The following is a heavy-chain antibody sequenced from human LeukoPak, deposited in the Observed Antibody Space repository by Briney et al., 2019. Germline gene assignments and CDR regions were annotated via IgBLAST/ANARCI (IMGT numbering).Heavy chain of an antibody. CDR2: TSAYNGNT. D-gene: IGHD3-22*01. CDR3: ARSVSGDYYDSSGYYTPHFDY. Sequence: ASVKVSCKASGYTFTSYGISWVRQAPGQGLEWMGWTSAYNGNTNYAQKLQGRVTMTTDTSTSTAYMELRSLRSDDTAVYYCARSVSGDYYDSSGYYTPHFDYWGQGTLVTVSS. J-gene: IGHJ4*02. V-gene: IGHV1-18*01. CDR1: GYTFTSYG.